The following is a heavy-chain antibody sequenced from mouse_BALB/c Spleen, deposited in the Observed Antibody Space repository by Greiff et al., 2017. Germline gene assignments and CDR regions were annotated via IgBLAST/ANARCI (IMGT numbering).Heavy chain of an antibody. CDR1: GFTFSSYA. J-gene: IGHJ3*01. CDR3: ARGDYYGSSSFAY. D-gene: IGHD1-1*01. Sequence: EVKVVESGGGLVKPGGSLKLSCAASGFTFSSYAMSWVRQTPEKRLEWVASISSGGSTYYPDSVKGRFTISRDNARNILYLQMSSLRSEDTAMYYCARGDYYGSSSFAYWGQGTLVTGSA. CDR2: ISSGGST. V-gene: IGHV5-6-5*01.